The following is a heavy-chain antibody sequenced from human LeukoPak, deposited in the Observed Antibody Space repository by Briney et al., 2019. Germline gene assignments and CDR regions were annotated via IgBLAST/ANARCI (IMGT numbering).Heavy chain of an antibody. J-gene: IGHJ3*02. CDR3: ARQASEARNAFDI. Sequence: SENLSLTCTVSGGSISSYYWSWIRQPPGKGLEWIGYIYYSGSTDYNPSLKSRVSISVDTSKNQLSLKLSSVTATDAAVFYCARQASEARNAFDIWGQGTMVTVSS. CDR2: IYYSGST. CDR1: GGSISSYY. V-gene: IGHV4-59*08.